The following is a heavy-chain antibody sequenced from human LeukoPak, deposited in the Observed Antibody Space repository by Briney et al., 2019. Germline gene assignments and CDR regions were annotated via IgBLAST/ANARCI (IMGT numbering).Heavy chain of an antibody. CDR2: VNSDGSGT. V-gene: IGHV3-74*01. J-gene: IGHJ4*02. CDR1: GFTFSTYG. CDR3: ARDYSSSWYPWFDF. D-gene: IGHD6-13*01. Sequence: GGSLRLSCAASGFTFSTYGMKWVRRAPGKGLVWVSRVNSDGSGTSYADSVKGRFTISRDNAKNTLYLQMNSLRAEDTAVYYCARDYSSSWYPWFDFWGQGTLVTVSS.